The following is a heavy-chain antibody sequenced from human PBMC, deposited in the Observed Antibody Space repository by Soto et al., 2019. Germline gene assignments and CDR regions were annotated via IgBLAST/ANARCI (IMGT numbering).Heavy chain of an antibody. J-gene: IGHJ6*02. V-gene: IGHV5-51*01. CDR2: IYPGDSDT. CDR3: ARSRRGAYSSGWYSPSGYYNYGIDV. D-gene: IGHD6-19*01. CDR1: GYSFTTYW. Sequence: GESLKISCKASGYSFTTYWIGWVRQMSGKGLERMGIIYPGDSDTKYSPSLQGQVSISADTSISTAYLQWTSLKASDTAMYYCARSRRGAYSSGWYSPSGYYNYGIDVWGQGTKVTVSS.